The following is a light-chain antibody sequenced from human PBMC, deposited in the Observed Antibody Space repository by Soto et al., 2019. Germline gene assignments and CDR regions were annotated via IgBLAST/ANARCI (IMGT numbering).Light chain of an antibody. Sequence: EIVMTQSPATLSVSPGERATLSCRASQSVSSNLAWDQQNPGQAPRLLIYGASTRATGIPARFSGSGSGTEFTLTISSLQSEDFAVYYCQQYNNWPPWTFGQGTKVEIK. V-gene: IGKV3-15*01. J-gene: IGKJ1*01. CDR2: GAS. CDR3: QQYNNWPPWT. CDR1: QSVSSN.